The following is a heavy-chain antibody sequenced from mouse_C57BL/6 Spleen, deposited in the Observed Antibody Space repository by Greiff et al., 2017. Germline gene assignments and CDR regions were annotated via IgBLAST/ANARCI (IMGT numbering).Heavy chain of an antibody. Sequence: DVHLVESGGDLVKPGGSLKLSCAASGFTFSSYGMSWVRQTPDKRLEWVATISSGGSYTYYPDSVKGRFTISRDNAKNTLYLQMSSLKSEDTAMYYCARPPDSSGYLDYWGQGTTLTVSS. CDR3: ARPPDSSGYLDY. D-gene: IGHD3-2*02. V-gene: IGHV5-6*01. J-gene: IGHJ2*01. CDR2: ISSGGSYT. CDR1: GFTFSSYG.